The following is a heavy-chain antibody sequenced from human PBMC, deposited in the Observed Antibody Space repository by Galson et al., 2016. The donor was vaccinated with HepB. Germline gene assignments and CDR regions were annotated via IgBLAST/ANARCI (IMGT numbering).Heavy chain of an antibody. Sequence: SLRLSCAASGFTFSDYYMHWVRQAPGKGPVWVSRVNDNGSRTYYGDSVKGRFTTSRDNAKKTLYLQMNNLRAEDTAVYFCARGGERGAAEGTGYDASDIWGQGTLVIVSS. CDR1: GFTFSDYY. CDR3: ARGGERGAAEGTGYDASDI. V-gene: IGHV3-74*01. J-gene: IGHJ3*02. CDR2: VNDNGSRT. D-gene: IGHD6-25*01.